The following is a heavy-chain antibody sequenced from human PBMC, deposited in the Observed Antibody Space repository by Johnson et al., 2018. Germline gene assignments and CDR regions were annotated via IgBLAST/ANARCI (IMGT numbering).Heavy chain of an antibody. CDR2: IWYNGGNK. D-gene: IGHD2-21*01. CDR1: GFTFSSYG. J-gene: IGHJ3*02. CDR3: ANDLWWSHDAFDI. V-gene: IGHV3-33*06. Sequence: QVQLVQSGGGVVQPGRSLRLSCAASGFTFSSYGMHWVRQAPGKGLEWVAVIWYNGGNKYYADSVKGRFTISRDNSKNTLYLQMNSLRAEDTAVYYCANDLWWSHDAFDIWGQGTMVTVSS.